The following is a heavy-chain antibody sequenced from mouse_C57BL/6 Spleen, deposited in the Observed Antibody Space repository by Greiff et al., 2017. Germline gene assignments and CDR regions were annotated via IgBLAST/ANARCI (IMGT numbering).Heavy chain of an antibody. CDR3: TTAGLRGY. CDR2: IDPENGDT. CDR1: VFNIKDDY. V-gene: IGHV14-4*01. J-gene: IGHJ2*01. Sequence: VQLKESGAELVRPGASVKLSCTASVFNIKDDYMHWVKQRPEQGLEWIGWIDPENGDTEYASKFQGKATITADTSSNTAYLQLSSLKSEDTAVYYCTTAGLRGYWGQGTTLTVSS. D-gene: IGHD2-4*01.